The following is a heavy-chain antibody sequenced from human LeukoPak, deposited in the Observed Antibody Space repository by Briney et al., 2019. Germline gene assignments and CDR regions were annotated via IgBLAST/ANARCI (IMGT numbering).Heavy chain of an antibody. CDR1: GFTFSSYA. D-gene: IGHD6-13*01. Sequence: GGSLRLSCAASGFTFSSYAMGWVRQAPGKGLEWVSYISSSGSTIYYADSVKGRFTISRDNAKNSLYLQMNSLRAEDTAVYYCARDARQQLVERFDYWGQGTLVTVSS. CDR2: ISSSGSTI. CDR3: ARDARQQLVERFDY. J-gene: IGHJ4*02. V-gene: IGHV3-48*04.